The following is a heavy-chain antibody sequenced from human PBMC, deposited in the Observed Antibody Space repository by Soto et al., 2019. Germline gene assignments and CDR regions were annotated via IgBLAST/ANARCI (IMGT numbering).Heavy chain of an antibody. CDR1: GGSISSSSYR. Sequence: QLQLQESGPGLVKPSETLSLICTVSGGSISSSSYRWGWIRQPPGKGLEYIAGISYSGSTYYNPSLKSRVTISVDTSMNQFSLKLTSVTAADTAFYYCASDTVVVLGSSFYDYWGRGTLVTVSS. D-gene: IGHD2-15*01. V-gene: IGHV4-39*01. CDR3: ASDTVVVLGSSFYDY. J-gene: IGHJ4*02. CDR2: ISYSGST.